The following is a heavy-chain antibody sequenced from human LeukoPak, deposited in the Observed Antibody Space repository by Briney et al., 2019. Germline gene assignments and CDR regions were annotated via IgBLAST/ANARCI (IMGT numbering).Heavy chain of an antibody. D-gene: IGHD6-6*01. Sequence: SETLSLTCAVYGGSFSGYYWSWIRQPPGKGLEWIGEINHSGSTNYNPSLKSRVTISVDTSKNQFSLKLSSVTAADTAVYYCARGGIAARLFPPDYWGQGTLVTASS. J-gene: IGHJ4*02. V-gene: IGHV4-34*01. CDR1: GGSFSGYY. CDR3: ARGGIAARLFPPDY. CDR2: INHSGST.